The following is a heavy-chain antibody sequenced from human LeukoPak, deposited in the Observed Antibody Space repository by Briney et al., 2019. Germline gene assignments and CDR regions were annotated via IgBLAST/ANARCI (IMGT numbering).Heavy chain of an antibody. Sequence: PSETLSLTCAVYGGSFSGYYWSWIRQPPGKGLEWIGEINHSGSTNYNPSLKSRVTISVDTSKNQFSLKLSSVTAADTAVYYCARVGPGWYFDLWGRGTLVTVSS. CDR3: ARVGPGWYFDL. J-gene: IGHJ2*01. V-gene: IGHV4-34*01. CDR1: GGSFSGYY. CDR2: INHSGST.